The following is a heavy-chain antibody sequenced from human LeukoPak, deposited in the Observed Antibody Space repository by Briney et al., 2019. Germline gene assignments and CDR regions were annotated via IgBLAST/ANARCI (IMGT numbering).Heavy chain of an antibody. D-gene: IGHD2-15*01. CDR1: GYTFTGNH. V-gene: IGHV1-2*02. CDR3: AKEADIVSFDL. CDR2: IDPKSGDT. Sequence: ASVKVSCKASGYTFTGNHVHWVRQAPGQGLERMGWIDPKSGDTMYAQKFQDRVTMTSDTSINTAYMELSGLRSDDTAVYFCAKEADIVSFDLWGRGTLVTVSS. J-gene: IGHJ2*01.